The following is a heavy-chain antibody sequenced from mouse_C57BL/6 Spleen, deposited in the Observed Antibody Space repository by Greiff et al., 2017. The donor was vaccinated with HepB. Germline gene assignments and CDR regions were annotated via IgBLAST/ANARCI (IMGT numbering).Heavy chain of an antibody. CDR2: IYPRDGST. Sequence: VQLQQSDAELVKPGASVKISCKVSGYTFTDHTIHWMKQRPEQGLEWIGYIYPRDGSTKYNEKFKGKATLTADKSSSTAYMQLNSLTSEDSAVYFCASEDDGYSYAMDYWGQGTSVTVSS. CDR3: ASEDDGYSYAMDY. J-gene: IGHJ4*01. D-gene: IGHD2-3*01. CDR1: GYTFTDHT. V-gene: IGHV1-78*01.